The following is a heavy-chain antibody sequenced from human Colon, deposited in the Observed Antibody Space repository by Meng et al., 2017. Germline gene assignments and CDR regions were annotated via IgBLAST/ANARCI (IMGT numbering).Heavy chain of an antibody. CDR3: ARVGTTYSSAFPH. D-gene: IGHD6-19*01. J-gene: IGHJ1*01. V-gene: IGHV5-51*01. CDR1: EYSFTSYF. Sequence: GESRKISCQGSEYSFTSYFIAWVRQMPGKGLEWMGSIYPGDSDTRYSPSFQGQVTISVDKSISTAYLQWGSLKASDSGMYFCARVGTTYSSAFPHWGQGTLVTVSS. CDR2: IYPGDSDT.